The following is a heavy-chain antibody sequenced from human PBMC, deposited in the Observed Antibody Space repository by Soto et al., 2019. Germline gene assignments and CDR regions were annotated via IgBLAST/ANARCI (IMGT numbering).Heavy chain of an antibody. V-gene: IGHV3-21*04. D-gene: IGHD2-15*01. CDR2: ISSSSSYI. CDR1: GFTFSSYS. Sequence: PGGSLRLSCAASGFTFSSYSMNWVRQAPGRGLEWVSSISSSSSYIYYGDSVKGRFTISRDDAKNSLYLQMNSLRAEDTAVYYCARRAAGRGMDVWGQGTTVTVSS. CDR3: ARRAAGRGMDV. J-gene: IGHJ6*02.